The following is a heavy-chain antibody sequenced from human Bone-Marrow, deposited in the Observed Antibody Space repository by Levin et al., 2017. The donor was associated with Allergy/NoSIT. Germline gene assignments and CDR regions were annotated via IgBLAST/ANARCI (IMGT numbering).Heavy chain of an antibody. D-gene: IGHD6-19*01. CDR3: ARDAVAGTHDAFDI. Sequence: SVKVSCKASGGTFSSYAISWVRQAPGQGLEWMGGIIPIFGTANYAQKFQGRVTITADESTSTAYMELSSLRSEDTAVYYCARDAVAGTHDAFDIWGQGTMVTVSS. CDR2: IIPIFGTA. V-gene: IGHV1-69*13. CDR1: GGTFSSYA. J-gene: IGHJ3*02.